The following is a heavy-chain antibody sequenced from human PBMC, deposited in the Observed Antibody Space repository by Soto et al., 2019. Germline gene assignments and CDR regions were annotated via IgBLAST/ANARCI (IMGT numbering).Heavy chain of an antibody. D-gene: IGHD2-21*02. CDR3: ARHGGDSVVTPQHPFDY. V-gene: IGHV5-51*01. CDR1: GYSFTSYW. Sequence: GESLKISCKGSGYSFTSYWIGWVRQMPGKGLEWMGIIYPGDSDTRYSPSFQGQVTISADKSISTAYLQWSSLKASDTAMYYCARHGGDSVVTPQHPFDYWGQGTLVTVSS. J-gene: IGHJ4*02. CDR2: IYPGDSDT.